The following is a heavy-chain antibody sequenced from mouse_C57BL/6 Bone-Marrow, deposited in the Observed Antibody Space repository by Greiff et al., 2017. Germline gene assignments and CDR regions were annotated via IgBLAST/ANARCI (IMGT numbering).Heavy chain of an antibody. CDR3: TTRDGAWFAY. CDR1: GFNIKDDY. J-gene: IGHJ3*01. D-gene: IGHD3-3*01. V-gene: IGHV14-4*01. CDR2: IDPENGDT. Sequence: EVQLQQSGAELVRPGASVKLSCTASGFNIKDDYMHWVKQRPEQGLEWIGWIDPENGDTEYASKFQGKATITADPSSNTAYLQLSSLTCEDTAVYYCTTRDGAWFAYWGQGTLVTVSA.